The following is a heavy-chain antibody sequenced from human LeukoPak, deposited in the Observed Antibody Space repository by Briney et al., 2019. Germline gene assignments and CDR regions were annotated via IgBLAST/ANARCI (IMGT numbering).Heavy chain of an antibody. CDR3: AKGYCSSTSCWAQDAFDI. Sequence: GASVKVSCKASGYTFTSYGMSWVRQAPGKGLEWVSAISGSGGSTYYADSVKGRFTISRDNSKNTLYLQMNSLRAEDTAVYYCAKGYCSSTSCWAQDAFDIWGQGTMVTVSS. J-gene: IGHJ3*02. CDR2: ISGSGGST. V-gene: IGHV3-23*01. CDR1: GYTFTSYG. D-gene: IGHD2-2*01.